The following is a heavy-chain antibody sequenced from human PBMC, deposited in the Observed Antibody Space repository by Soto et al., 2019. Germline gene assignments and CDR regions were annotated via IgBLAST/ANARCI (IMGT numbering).Heavy chain of an antibody. D-gene: IGHD2-15*01. CDR3: ATGVLGVCTGGNCPLDS. CDR1: GFTFSRQA. V-gene: IGHV3-33*01. Sequence: QVHLVESGGVVVQPDRSLRLSCAASGFTFSRQAMHWVRQAPGRGLEWVAVIWYHGVDKYYADSVKGRFTIYRDNSKNTVYLQKNSLRGEETAVYYCATGVLGVCTGGNCPLDSWGQGSLVTVSS. J-gene: IGHJ4*02. CDR2: IWYHGVDK.